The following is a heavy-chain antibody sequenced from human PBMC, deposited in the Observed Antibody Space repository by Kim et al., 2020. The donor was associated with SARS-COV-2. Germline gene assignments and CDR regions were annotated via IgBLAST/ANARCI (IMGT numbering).Heavy chain of an antibody. V-gene: IGHV4-61*01. CDR1: GGSVSSGSYY. CDR2: IYYSGST. D-gene: IGHD3-10*01. Sequence: SETLSLTCTVSGGSVSSGSYYWSWIRQPPGKGLEWIGYIYYSGSTNYNPSLKSRVTISVDTSKNQFSLKLSSVTAADTAVYYCARESYYGSGSSYGYYFDYWGQGTLVTVSS. J-gene: IGHJ4*02. CDR3: ARESYYGSGSSYGYYFDY.